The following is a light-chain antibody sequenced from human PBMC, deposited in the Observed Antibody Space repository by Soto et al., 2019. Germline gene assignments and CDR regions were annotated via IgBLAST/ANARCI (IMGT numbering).Light chain of an antibody. CDR2: LGS. CDR1: QSLLHSSGRYY. J-gene: IGKJ4*01. V-gene: IGKV2-28*01. Sequence: DIVMTQSPLSLPVTPGEPASISCRSSQSLLHSSGRYYLDWYLQKPGQSPQLLIYLGSHRASGVPDRFSRSGSGTDFTLTITTVDAEDFGIYYFLQSPHTPFTFGGGTSVETK. CDR3: LQSPHTPFT.